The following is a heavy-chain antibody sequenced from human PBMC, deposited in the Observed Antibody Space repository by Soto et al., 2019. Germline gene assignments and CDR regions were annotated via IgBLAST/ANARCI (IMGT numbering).Heavy chain of an antibody. CDR3: ARGSAGSYVWFDP. J-gene: IGHJ5*02. Sequence: PSETLSLTCTVSGGSISSGDYYWSWIRQPPGKGLEWIGYIYYSGSTYYNPSLKSRVTISVDTSKNQFSLKLSSVTAADTAVYYCARGSAGSYVWFDPWGQRTLVTVSS. V-gene: IGHV4-30-4*01. CDR1: GGSISSGDYY. CDR2: IYYSGST. D-gene: IGHD3-10*01.